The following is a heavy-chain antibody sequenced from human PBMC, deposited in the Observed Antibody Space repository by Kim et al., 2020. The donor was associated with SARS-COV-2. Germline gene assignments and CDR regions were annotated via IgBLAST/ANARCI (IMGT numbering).Heavy chain of an antibody. D-gene: IGHD5-12*01. Sequence: GRVTITADESTSTAYMELSSLRSEDTAVYYCARARRGYSGYGVAINPFDYWGQGTLVTVSS. V-gene: IGHV1-69*01. J-gene: IGHJ4*02. CDR3: ARARRGYSGYGVAINPFDY.